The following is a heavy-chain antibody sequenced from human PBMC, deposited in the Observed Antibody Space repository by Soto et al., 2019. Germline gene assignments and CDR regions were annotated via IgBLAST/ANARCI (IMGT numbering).Heavy chain of an antibody. CDR2: ISSSSSYI. J-gene: IGHJ3*02. V-gene: IGHV3-21*01. Sequence: PGGSLRLSCAASGFTFSSYSMNWVRQAPGNGLEWVSSISSSSSYIYYADSVKGRFTISRDNAKNSLYLQMNSLRAEDTAVYYCAILSGYCSGGSCYFDAFDIWGQGTMVTVSS. CDR3: AILSGYCSGGSCYFDAFDI. CDR1: GFTFSSYS. D-gene: IGHD2-15*01.